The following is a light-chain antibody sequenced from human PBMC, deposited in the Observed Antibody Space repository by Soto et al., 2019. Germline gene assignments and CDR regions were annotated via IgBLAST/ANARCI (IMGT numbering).Light chain of an antibody. CDR1: QSLVYSDGNTY. J-gene: IGKJ1*01. V-gene: IGKV2-24*01. CDR2: QIS. Sequence: DVVLTQTPLSSPVTLGQPASISCRSSQSLVYSDGNTYLSWLQQRPGQAPRLLIYQISNRFSGVPDRFTGSGAGTDFALKINRVEAEDVGVYYCMQFAHFPRTYGPGTTLEI. CDR3: MQFAHFPRT.